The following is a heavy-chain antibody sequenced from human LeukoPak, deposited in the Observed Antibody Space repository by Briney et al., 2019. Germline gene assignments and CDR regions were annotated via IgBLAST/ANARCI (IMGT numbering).Heavy chain of an antibody. CDR2: IYHSGST. Sequence: SSETLSLTCTVSGGSISSGGYYWSWIRQPPGKGLEWIGYIYHSGSTYYNPSLKSRVTISVDRSKNQFSLKLSSVTAADTAVYYCARSRSADGMGIDSWGQGTLVTVSS. V-gene: IGHV4-30-2*01. CDR1: GGSISSGGYY. D-gene: IGHD3-10*01. J-gene: IGHJ4*02. CDR3: ARSRSADGMGIDS.